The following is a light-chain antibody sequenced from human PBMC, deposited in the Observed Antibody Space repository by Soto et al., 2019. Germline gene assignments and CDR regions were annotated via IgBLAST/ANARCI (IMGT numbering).Light chain of an antibody. J-gene: IGKJ4*01. CDR1: QSVSSN. Sequence: EIVMTQSPATLSMSPGERATLSCRTSQSVSSNLAWHQQKPGQAPRLLIYDASNRATGIPARFSGSGSGTDFTLTITSLEPEDFAVYYCQHRSNWLAFGGGTKVDIK. CDR3: QHRSNWLA. V-gene: IGKV3-11*01. CDR2: DAS.